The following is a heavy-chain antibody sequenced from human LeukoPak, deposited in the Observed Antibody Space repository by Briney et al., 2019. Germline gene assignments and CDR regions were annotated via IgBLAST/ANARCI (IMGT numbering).Heavy chain of an antibody. D-gene: IGHD3-22*01. J-gene: IGHJ3*02. CDR3: ARGRHYYDSSDYYYEGDAFDI. CDR1: GDTFTSYY. V-gene: IGHV1-46*01. CDR2: INPSGGST. Sequence: ASVKVSCKASGDTFTSYYMHWVRQAPGQGLEWMGIINPSGGSTNYAQKFQGRVTMTRDMSTSIVYMELSSLRSEDTAVYYCARGRHYYDSSDYYYEGDAFDIWGQGTTVTISS.